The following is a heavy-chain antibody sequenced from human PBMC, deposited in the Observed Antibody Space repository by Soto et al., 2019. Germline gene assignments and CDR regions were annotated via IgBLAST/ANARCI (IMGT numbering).Heavy chain of an antibody. CDR1: GFTFSSYG. D-gene: IGHD2-2*01. J-gene: IGHJ4*02. CDR2: ISYDGSNK. CDR3: AKMAYHGGY. Sequence: QVQLVESGGGVVQPGRSLRLSCAASGFTFSSYGMHWVRQAPGKGLEWVAVISYDGSNKYYADSVKGRFTISRDNSKNTLYLQMNSLRAEDTAVYYCAKMAYHGGYWGQGTLVTVSS. V-gene: IGHV3-30*18.